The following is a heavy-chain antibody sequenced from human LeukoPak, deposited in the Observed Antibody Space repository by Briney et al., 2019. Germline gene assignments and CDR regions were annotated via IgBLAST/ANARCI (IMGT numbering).Heavy chain of an antibody. D-gene: IGHD4-17*01. V-gene: IGHV1-2*02. Sequence: ASVKVSCKASGYTFTGYYMHWVRQAPGQGLEWMGWINPNSGGTNYAQKFQGRVTMTRDTSISTAYMELSRLRSDDTAVYYCAREAMTTVTTAYYYYMDVWGKGTTVTISS. J-gene: IGHJ6*03. CDR2: INPNSGGT. CDR1: GYTFTGYY. CDR3: AREAMTTVTTAYYYYMDV.